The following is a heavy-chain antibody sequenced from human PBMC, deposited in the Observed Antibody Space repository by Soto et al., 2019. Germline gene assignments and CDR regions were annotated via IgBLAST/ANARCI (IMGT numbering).Heavy chain of an antibody. V-gene: IGHV3-21*01. D-gene: IGHD3-3*01. CDR2: ISSSSSYI. Sequence: PGGSLRLSCAASGFTFSSYSMNWVRQAPGKGLEWVSSISSSSSYIYYADSVKGRFTISRDNAKNSLYLQMNSLRAEDTAVYYCARDFPFYDFWSGYYGYWGQGTLVTVSS. CDR1: GFTFSSYS. J-gene: IGHJ4*02. CDR3: ARDFPFYDFWSGYYGY.